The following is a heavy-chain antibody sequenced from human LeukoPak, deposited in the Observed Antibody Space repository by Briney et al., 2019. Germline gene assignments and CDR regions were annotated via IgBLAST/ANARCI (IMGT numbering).Heavy chain of an antibody. CDR2: INAGNGNT. D-gene: IGHD2-8*01. J-gene: IGHJ4*02. CDR1: GGTFSSYA. Sequence: ASVKVSCKASGGTFSSYAISWVRQAPGQRLEWMGWINAGNGNTKYSQKFQGRVTITRDTSASTAYMELSSLRSEDTAVYYCARDDCTNGVCYLLPTSSSPNLDYWGQGTLVTVSS. V-gene: IGHV1-3*01. CDR3: ARDDCTNGVCYLLPTSSSPNLDY.